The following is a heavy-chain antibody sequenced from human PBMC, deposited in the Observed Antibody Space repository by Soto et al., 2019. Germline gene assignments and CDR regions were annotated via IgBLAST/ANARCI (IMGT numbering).Heavy chain of an antibody. CDR2: ISHDGSSK. V-gene: IGHV3-30-3*01. D-gene: IGHD6-19*01. CDR1: GFSFSTYA. J-gene: IGHJ4*02. CDR3: AVQWLAFKMTYYFDY. Sequence: QVQLVESGGGVVQPGRSLRLSCAASGFSFSTYAMHWVRQAPGKGLEWVAVISHDGSSKYYADSVKGRLTISRDDSKNTLYLEMNSLRPEDTAVYYCAVQWLAFKMTYYFDYWGQGTLVTVSS.